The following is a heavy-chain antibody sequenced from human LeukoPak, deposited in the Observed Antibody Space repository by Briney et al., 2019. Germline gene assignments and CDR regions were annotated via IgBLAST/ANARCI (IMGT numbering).Heavy chain of an antibody. CDR3: ARISSRTSSGSYYFWFDP. CDR2: IYYSGST. J-gene: IGHJ5*02. Sequence: ALETLSLTCTVSGGSISSYYWSWIRQPPGKGLEWIGYIYYSGSTNYNPSLKSRVTISVDRSKNQFSLKLSSVTAADTAVYYCARISSRTSSGSYYFWFDPWGQGTLVTVSS. V-gene: IGHV4-59*01. CDR1: GGSISSYY. D-gene: IGHD3-10*01.